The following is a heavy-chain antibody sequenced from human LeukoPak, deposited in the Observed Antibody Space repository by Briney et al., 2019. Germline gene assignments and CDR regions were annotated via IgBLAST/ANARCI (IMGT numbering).Heavy chain of an antibody. CDR3: ARVTHTELSTWFDP. D-gene: IGHD5-18*01. CDR1: GGTFNNYA. CDR2: IIPIFGSS. Sequence: SVKVSCKASGGTFNNYAINWVRQAPGQGLEWMGGIIPIFGSSNYAQRFQGRVTITADESTTTAYMELSSLRSEDTAVYYCARVTHTELSTWFDPWGQGTLVTVSS. V-gene: IGHV1-69*13. J-gene: IGHJ5*02.